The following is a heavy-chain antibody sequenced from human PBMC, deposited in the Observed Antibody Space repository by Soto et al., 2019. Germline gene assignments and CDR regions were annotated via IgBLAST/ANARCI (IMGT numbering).Heavy chain of an antibody. V-gene: IGHV4-59*12. Sequence: QVQLQESGPGLVKPSETLSLTCTVSGGSISSYYWSWIRQPPGKGLEWIGEINHSGSTNYNPSLKSRVTISVDTSKNQFSLKLSSVTAADTAVYYCAREDGVLRFLEWFRGWFDPWGQGTLVTVSS. CDR1: GGSISSYY. J-gene: IGHJ5*02. CDR2: INHSGST. CDR3: AREDGVLRFLEWFRGWFDP. D-gene: IGHD3-3*01.